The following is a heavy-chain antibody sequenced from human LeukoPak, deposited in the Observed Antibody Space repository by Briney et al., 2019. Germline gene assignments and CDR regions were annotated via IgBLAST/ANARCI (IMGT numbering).Heavy chain of an antibody. D-gene: IGHD2-15*01. CDR2: IYTSWST. J-gene: IGHJ4*02. V-gene: IGHV4-61*02. CDR3: AREIIGYCSGGSCYSATNFDY. Sequence: SETLSLTCTVSGGSLSSGSYYWGWIRRPAGKGLEWIGRIYTSWSTNYNPSLKSRVTISVDTSKNQFSLKLSSVTAADTAVYYCAREIIGYCSGGSCYSATNFDYWGQGTLVTVSS. CDR1: GGSLSSGSYY.